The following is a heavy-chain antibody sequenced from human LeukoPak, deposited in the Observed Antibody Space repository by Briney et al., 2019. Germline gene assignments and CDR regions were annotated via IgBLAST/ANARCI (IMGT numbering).Heavy chain of an antibody. J-gene: IGHJ4*02. D-gene: IGHD1-26*01. CDR3: ARARKWELLSDY. V-gene: IGHV1-2*02. CDR2: INPNSGGT. Sequence: ASEKVSCKASGYTFTGYYMHWVRQAPGQGLEWMGWINPNSGGTNYAQKFQGRVTMTRDTSISTAYMELSRLRSDDTAVYYCARARKWELLSDYWGQGTLVTVSS. CDR1: GYTFTGYY.